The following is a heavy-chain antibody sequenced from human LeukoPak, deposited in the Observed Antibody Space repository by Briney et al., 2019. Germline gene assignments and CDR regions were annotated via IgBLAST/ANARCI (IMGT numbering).Heavy chain of an antibody. V-gene: IGHV3-30*04. Sequence: GGSLRLSCAASGFTFSSYTIHWVRPAPGKGLEWVAVISYDGSNKYFADSVKGRFTISRDNSKNTLYLQMNSLRAEDTAVYYCARDSGWYRGYFQHWGQGTLVTVSS. J-gene: IGHJ1*01. CDR2: ISYDGSNK. CDR1: GFTFSSYT. CDR3: ARDSGWYRGYFQH. D-gene: IGHD6-19*01.